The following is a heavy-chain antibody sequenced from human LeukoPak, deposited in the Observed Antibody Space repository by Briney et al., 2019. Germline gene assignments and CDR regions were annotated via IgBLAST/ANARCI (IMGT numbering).Heavy chain of an antibody. D-gene: IGHD2-2*01. J-gene: IGHJ6*02. CDR1: GFTFSSYA. V-gene: IGHV3-23*01. Sequence: GGSLRLSCAASGFTFSSYAMSWVRQAPGKGLEWVSAISGSGGSTYYADSVKGRFTISRDNSKNTLYLQMNSLRAEDTAVYYCTTVGYCSSTSCPSYYYGMDVWGQGTTVTVSS. CDR3: TTVGYCSSTSCPSYYYGMDV. CDR2: ISGSGGST.